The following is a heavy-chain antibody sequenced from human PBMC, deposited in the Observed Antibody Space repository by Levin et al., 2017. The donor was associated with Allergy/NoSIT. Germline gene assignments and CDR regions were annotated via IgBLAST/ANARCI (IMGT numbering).Heavy chain of an antibody. J-gene: IGHJ4*02. CDR3: ARLVRGYGTFDY. D-gene: IGHD5-18*01. CDR2: IYYSGST. V-gene: IGHV4-39*01. CDR1: GGSISSSSYY. Sequence: SETLSLTCTVSGGSISSSSYYWGWIRQPPGKGLEWIGSIYYSGSTYYNPSLKSRVTISVDTSKNQFSLKLSSVTAADTAVYYCARLVRGYGTFDYWGQGTLVTVSS.